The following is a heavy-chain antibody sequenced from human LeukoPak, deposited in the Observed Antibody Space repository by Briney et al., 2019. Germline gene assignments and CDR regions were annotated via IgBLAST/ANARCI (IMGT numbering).Heavy chain of an antibody. CDR2: ISAYNGNT. V-gene: IGHV1-18*01. CDR3: ARVPKLLWFRELFGPSPNWFDP. CDR1: GYTFTSYG. J-gene: IGHJ5*02. D-gene: IGHD3-10*01. Sequence: ASVKVSCKASGYTFTSYGISWVRQAPGQGLEWMGWISAYNGNTNYAQKLQGRVTMTTDTSTSTAYMELRSLRSDDTAVYYCARVPKLLWFRELFGPSPNWFDPWGQGTLVTVSS.